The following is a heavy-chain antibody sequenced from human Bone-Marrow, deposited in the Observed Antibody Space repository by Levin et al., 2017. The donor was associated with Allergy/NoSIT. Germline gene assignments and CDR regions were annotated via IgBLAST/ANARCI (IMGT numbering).Heavy chain of an antibody. CDR2: MNPDSGNT. V-gene: IGHV1-8*01. CDR1: GYTFTNYD. CDR3: AREVEYSSSSSEEYYFYFYLDV. Sequence: ASVKVSCKASGYTFTNYDINWVRQAPGQGLEWMGWMNPDSGNTGYAQKFQGRVTMTRDTSIGTAYMELSSLRSEDTAVYYCAREVEYSSSSSEEYYFYFYLDVWGRGTTVTVSS. D-gene: IGHD6-6*01. J-gene: IGHJ6*03.